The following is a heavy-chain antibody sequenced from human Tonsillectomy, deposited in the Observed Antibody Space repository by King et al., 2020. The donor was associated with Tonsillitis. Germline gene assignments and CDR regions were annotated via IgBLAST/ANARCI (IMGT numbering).Heavy chain of an antibody. D-gene: IGHD3-16*01. CDR3: VRESAGNTYVYYFAY. CDR1: GFTFSDYY. J-gene: IGHJ4*02. V-gene: IGHV3-11*06. Sequence: VQLVESGGGLVKPGGSLRLSCVASGFTFSDYYMSWVRQAPGKGLEWLSYISSTSTYSNYADSVKGRFTISRDNAKNSLYLQINSLRAEDTAVYYCVRESAGNTYVYYFAYCGQGTLVTVSS. CDR2: ISSTSTYS.